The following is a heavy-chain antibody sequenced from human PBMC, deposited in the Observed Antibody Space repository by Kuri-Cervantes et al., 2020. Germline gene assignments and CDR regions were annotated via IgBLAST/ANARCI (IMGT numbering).Heavy chain of an antibody. CDR3: ARNNTFFTMVRGVMSSFHPSNPSDYYYYGMDV. J-gene: IGHJ6*02. CDR1: GGTFSSYA. Sequence: SVKVSCKASGGTFSSYAVSWVRQAPGQGLEWMGGIIPIFGTANYAQKFQGRVTITADESTSTAYMELSSLRSEDTAVYYCARNNTFFTMVRGVMSSFHPSNPSDYYYYGMDVWGQGTTVTVSS. V-gene: IGHV1-69*13. CDR2: IIPIFGTA. D-gene: IGHD3-10*01.